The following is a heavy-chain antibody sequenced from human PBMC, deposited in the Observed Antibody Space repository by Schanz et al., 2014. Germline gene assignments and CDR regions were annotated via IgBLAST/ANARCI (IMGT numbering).Heavy chain of an antibody. V-gene: IGHV3-33*08. CDR3: ARDTSYGMDV. Sequence: GQLAESGGGLVQPGGSLRLSCAAYGFTLSSYGMHWVRQAPGKGLEWVAAMSYDGSIKYYGDSVKGRFTISRDNAKNSLFLQMNSLRVEDTAVYYCARDTSYGMDVWGQGTTVTVSS. CDR1: GFTLSSYG. CDR2: MSYDGSIK. J-gene: IGHJ6*02.